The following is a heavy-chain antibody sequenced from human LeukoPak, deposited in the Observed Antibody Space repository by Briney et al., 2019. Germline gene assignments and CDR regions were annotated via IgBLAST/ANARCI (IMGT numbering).Heavy chain of an antibody. CDR2: ISWNSGII. Sequence: GRSLRLSCAASGFTFDDYAMHWVRQVPGKGLEWVSGISWNSGIIDYADSVKGRFTISRDNAKNSLYLQLSSLRAEDTALYYCARALSGSIMDVWGQGTTVIVSS. CDR3: ARALSGSIMDV. D-gene: IGHD3-10*01. V-gene: IGHV3-9*01. J-gene: IGHJ6*02. CDR1: GFTFDDYA.